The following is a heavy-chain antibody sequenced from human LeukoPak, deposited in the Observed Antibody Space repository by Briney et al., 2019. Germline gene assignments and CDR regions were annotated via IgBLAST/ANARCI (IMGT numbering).Heavy chain of an antibody. CDR2: FDPEDGET. CDR1: GYTLTELS. D-gene: IGHD3-3*01. CDR3: ATYATYYDFWSGAAHFDY. J-gene: IGHJ4*02. Sequence: ASVKASCKVSGYTLTELSMHWVRQAPGKGLEWMGGFDPEDGETIYAQKFQGRVTMTEDTSTDTAYMELSGLRSEDTAVYYCATYATYYDFWSGAAHFDYWGQGTLVTVSS. V-gene: IGHV1-24*01.